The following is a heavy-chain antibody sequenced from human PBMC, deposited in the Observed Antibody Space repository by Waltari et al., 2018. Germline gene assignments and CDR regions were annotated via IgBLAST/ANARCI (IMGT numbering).Heavy chain of an antibody. Sequence: EVQLVESGGGLVQPGGSVRRSWAASGFTLSRYWMSWVRQAPGKGPEWVANIMTDGSEEYYVDSVRGRFTISRDNAKNSLYLQMNSLRPEDTAVYYCARDQWFAFDIWGHGTMVTVSS. D-gene: IGHD3-22*01. CDR3: ARDQWFAFDI. CDR1: GFTLSRYW. V-gene: IGHV3-7*01. J-gene: IGHJ3*02. CDR2: IMTDGSEE.